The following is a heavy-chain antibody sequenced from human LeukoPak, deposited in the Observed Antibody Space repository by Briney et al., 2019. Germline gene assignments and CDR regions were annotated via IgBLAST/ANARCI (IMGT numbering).Heavy chain of an antibody. D-gene: IGHD2-21*01. Sequence: GGSLRLSCAASGFTFSSYEMNWVRQAPRKGLEWVSYINTSGTNIYYAGSVKGRFTVSRDNAKNSLYLQMNSLRAEDTGIYYCARETINCGGDCYDYWGQGALVTVSS. CDR1: GFTFSSYE. CDR3: ARETINCGGDCYDY. CDR2: INTSGTNI. J-gene: IGHJ4*02. V-gene: IGHV3-48*03.